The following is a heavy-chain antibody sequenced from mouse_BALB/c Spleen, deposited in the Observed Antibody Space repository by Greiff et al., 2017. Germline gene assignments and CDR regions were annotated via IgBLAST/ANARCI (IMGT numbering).Heavy chain of an antibody. CDR3: ARTGRGNAMDY. J-gene: IGHJ4*01. CDR2: ISSGSSTI. Sequence: EVKLQESGGGLVQPGGSRKLSCAASGFTFSSFGMHWVRQAPEKGLEWVAYISSGSSTIYYADTVKGRFTISRDNPKNTLFLQMTSLRSEDTAMYYCARTGRGNAMDYWGQGTSVTVSS. D-gene: IGHD4-1*01. CDR1: GFTFSSFG. V-gene: IGHV5-17*02.